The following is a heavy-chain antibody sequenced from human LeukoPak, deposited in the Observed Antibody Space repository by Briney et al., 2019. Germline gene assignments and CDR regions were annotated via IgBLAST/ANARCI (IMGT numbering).Heavy chain of an antibody. CDR2: IYYSGST. CDR1: GGSISSYY. Sequence: SETLSLTXTVSGGSISSYYWSWIRQAPGKGLEWIGYIYYSGSTNYNPSLRSRVTISVDTSKNQFSLKLSSVTAADTAVYYCARDRDFWSGYGLDPWGQGTLVTVSS. V-gene: IGHV4-59*01. CDR3: ARDRDFWSGYGLDP. J-gene: IGHJ5*02. D-gene: IGHD3-3*01.